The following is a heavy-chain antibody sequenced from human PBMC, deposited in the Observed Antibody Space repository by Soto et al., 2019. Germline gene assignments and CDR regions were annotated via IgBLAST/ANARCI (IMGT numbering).Heavy chain of an antibody. Sequence: PGESLKIYCKGSGYSFSRYWIAWVRQTPGKGLEWMGLIYPGDSDTRYSPSFQGQVTISADKSITTAYLQWSSLKASDTAIYYCARDTFSGDSSGPHYWGQGTLVTVSS. CDR2: IYPGDSDT. CDR1: GYSFSRYW. CDR3: ARDTFSGDSSGPHY. V-gene: IGHV5-51*01. J-gene: IGHJ4*02. D-gene: IGHD3-22*01.